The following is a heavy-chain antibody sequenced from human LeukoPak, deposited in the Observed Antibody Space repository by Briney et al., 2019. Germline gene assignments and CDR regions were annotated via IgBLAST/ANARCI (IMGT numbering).Heavy chain of an antibody. Sequence: PGGSLRLSCAASGFTFGRYAMHWVRQAPGKGLEWVAVISYDGSNKYYADSVKGRFTISRDNSKNTLYLQMNSLRAEDTAVYYCARDLIDGSDGNFDYWGQGTLVTVSS. J-gene: IGHJ4*01. D-gene: IGHD5-12*01. CDR1: GFTFGRYA. V-gene: IGHV3-30-3*01. CDR3: ARDLIDGSDGNFDY. CDR2: ISYDGSNK.